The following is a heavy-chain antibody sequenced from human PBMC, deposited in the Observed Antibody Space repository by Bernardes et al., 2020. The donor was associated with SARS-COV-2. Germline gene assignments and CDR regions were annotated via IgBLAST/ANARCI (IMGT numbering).Heavy chain of an antibody. D-gene: IGHD2-2*02. Sequence: ASVKVSCKASGYTFTSYYMHWVRQAPGQGLEWMGIINPSGGSTSYAQKFQGRVTMTRDTSTSTVYMELSSLRSEDTAVYYCAREFLSVVVVPAAIPTTLDYWGQGTLVTVSS. J-gene: IGHJ4*02. CDR2: INPSGGST. CDR3: AREFLSVVVVPAAIPTTLDY. V-gene: IGHV1-46*01. CDR1: GYTFTSYY.